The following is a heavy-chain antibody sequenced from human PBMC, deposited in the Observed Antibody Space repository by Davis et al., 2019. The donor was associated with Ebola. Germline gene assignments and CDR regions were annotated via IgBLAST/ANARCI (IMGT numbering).Heavy chain of an antibody. J-gene: IGHJ6*03. D-gene: IGHD3-3*01. V-gene: IGHV3-30-3*01. CDR1: GFTFSSYA. CDR3: ARDGFVLRFLEWLLEYYYYYYYMDV. CDR2: ISYDGSNK. Sequence: GESLKISCAASGFTFSSYAMHWVRQAPGKGLEWVAVISYDGSNKYYADSVKGRFTLSRDNSKNTLYLQMNSLRAEDTAVYYCARDGFVLRFLEWLLEYYYYYYYMDVWGKGTTVTVSS.